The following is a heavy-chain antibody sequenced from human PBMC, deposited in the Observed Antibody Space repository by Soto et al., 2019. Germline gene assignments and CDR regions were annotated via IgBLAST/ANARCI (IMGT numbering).Heavy chain of an antibody. J-gene: IGHJ4*02. CDR3: ASGPGMMGNSSEDFDY. D-gene: IGHD1-26*01. Sequence: QVQLVQSGAEVKKPGSSVKVSCKASGGSFSRNTFSWVRQAPEQGLEWMGRIIPILAIANYAQKFQGRVSTTADISTSTVYMELSSLRSQDTAVYYCASGPGMMGNSSEDFDYWGQGILVTVSS. V-gene: IGHV1-69*02. CDR2: IIPILAIA. CDR1: GGSFSRNT.